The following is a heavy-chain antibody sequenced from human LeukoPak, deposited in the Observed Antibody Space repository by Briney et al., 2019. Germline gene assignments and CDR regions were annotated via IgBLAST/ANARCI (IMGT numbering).Heavy chain of an antibody. CDR2: IKQDGSEK. V-gene: IGHV3-7*01. Sequence: GGSLRLSCAASGFTFSSYWMSWVRQAPGKGLEWVANIKQDGSEKYYVDSVNGRFTISRNNAKNSLYLQMNSLRAEDTAVYYCARVAEDSSGYHHFGLFWYFDLWGRGTLATVSS. CDR3: ARVAEDSSGYHHFGLFWYFDL. J-gene: IGHJ2*01. D-gene: IGHD3-22*01. CDR1: GFTFSSYW.